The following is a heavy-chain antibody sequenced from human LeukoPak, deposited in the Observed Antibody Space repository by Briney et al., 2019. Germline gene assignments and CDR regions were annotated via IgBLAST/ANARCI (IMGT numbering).Heavy chain of an antibody. CDR1: GFTFSSAW. Sequence: GGSLRLSCAASGFTFSSAWMNWVRQAPGKGLEWVGRIKSKTDGRTTDYAAPVKGRFTISRDDSKNTLYLQMNSLKTEDTAVYYCTTVTTKYYGDYEAFDYWGQGTLVTVST. CDR2: IKSKTDGRTT. D-gene: IGHD4-17*01. CDR3: TTVTTKYYGDYEAFDY. V-gene: IGHV3-15*01. J-gene: IGHJ4*02.